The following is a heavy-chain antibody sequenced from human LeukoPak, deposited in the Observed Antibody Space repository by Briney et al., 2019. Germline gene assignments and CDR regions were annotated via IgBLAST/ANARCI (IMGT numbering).Heavy chain of an antibody. D-gene: IGHD3-9*01. CDR1: GVSLSDYY. V-gene: IGHV4-34*01. CDR3: ARLPTGFPNWFDL. Sequence: SETLSLTCSVYGVSLSDYYWSWIRQSPGKGLEWIGTIHHSGTTYYSLSLRSRLTISVDSSKNRFSLRLSSVTAADTAVYFCARLPTGFPNWFDLWGRGTLVTVSS. J-gene: IGHJ5*02. CDR2: IHHSGTT.